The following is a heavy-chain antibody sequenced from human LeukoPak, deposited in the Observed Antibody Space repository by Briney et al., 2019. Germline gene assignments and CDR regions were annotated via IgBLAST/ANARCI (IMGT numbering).Heavy chain of an antibody. CDR2: IYHSGST. CDR3: ARDSYYYDSSGYLFDP. J-gene: IGHJ5*02. Sequence: SETLSLTCTVSGGSISNYFWSWIRQPPGKGLEWIGSIYHSGSTYYNPSLKSRVTISVDTSKNQFSLKLSSVTAADTAVYYCARDSYYYDSSGYLFDPWGQGTLVTVSS. D-gene: IGHD3-22*01. CDR1: GGSISNYF. V-gene: IGHV4-38-2*02.